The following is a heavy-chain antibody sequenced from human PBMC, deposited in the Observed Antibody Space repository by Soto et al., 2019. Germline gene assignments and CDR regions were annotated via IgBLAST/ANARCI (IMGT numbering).Heavy chain of an antibody. CDR2: ISGSGVST. V-gene: IGHV3-23*01. J-gene: IGHJ2*01. CDR3: ATDRWYFDL. Sequence: EVQLLESGGGLVQPGGSLRLSCAASGFTFDSYAMSWVRQAPGKGLEWVSAISGSGVSTYYADSVKGRFTISRDNSMNTLYLPMNSLRGEYTAVYYCATDRWYFDLWGRGTLVTVAS. CDR1: GFTFDSYA.